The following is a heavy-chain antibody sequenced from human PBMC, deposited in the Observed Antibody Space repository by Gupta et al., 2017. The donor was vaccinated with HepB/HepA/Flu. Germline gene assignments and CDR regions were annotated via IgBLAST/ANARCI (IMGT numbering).Heavy chain of an antibody. CDR3: AKDPHYYGSGNFDY. V-gene: IGHV3-9*01. D-gene: IGHD3-10*01. CDR1: GFTFDDYA. Sequence: EVQLVESGGGLVQPGRSLNLSCAASGFTFDDYAMHWVRQAPGKGLEWVSGISWNSGSIGYADSVKGRFTISRDNAKNSLYLQMNSLRAEDTALYYCAKDPHYYGSGNFDYWGQGTLVTVSS. CDR2: ISWNSGSI. J-gene: IGHJ4*02.